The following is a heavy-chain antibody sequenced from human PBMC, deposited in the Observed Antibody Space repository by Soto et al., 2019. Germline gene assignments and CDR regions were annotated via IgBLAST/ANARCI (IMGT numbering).Heavy chain of an antibody. D-gene: IGHD2-2*02. Sequence: GGSLRLSCAASGFTFSSYEMNWVRQAPGKGLEWVSYISSSGSTIYYADSVKGRFTISRDNAKNSLYLQMNSLRAEDTAVSACARGGIVVVPAAIEHAFDIWGQGTMVTVSS. CDR1: GFTFSSYE. CDR3: ARGGIVVVPAAIEHAFDI. V-gene: IGHV3-48*03. J-gene: IGHJ3*02. CDR2: ISSSGSTI.